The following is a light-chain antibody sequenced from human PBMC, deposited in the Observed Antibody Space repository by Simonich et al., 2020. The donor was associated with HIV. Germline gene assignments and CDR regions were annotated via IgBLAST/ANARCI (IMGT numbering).Light chain of an antibody. CDR1: QSLLHSDGKTS. V-gene: IGKV2-28*01. J-gene: IGKJ3*01. Sequence: DLVMTQPPLSLSVTPGQPASISCKSSQSLLHSDGKTSLYWYLQKPGQSPQLLISLGSNRASGVPDRFSGSGSGTDFTLKISRVEAEDVGVYYCMQALQTPCTFGPGTKVDIK. CDR2: LGS. CDR3: MQALQTPCT.